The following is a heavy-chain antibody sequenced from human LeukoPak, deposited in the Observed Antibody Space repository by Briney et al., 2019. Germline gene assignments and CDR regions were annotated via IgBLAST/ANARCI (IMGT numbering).Heavy chain of an antibody. V-gene: IGHV3-11*01. Sequence: PGGSLRLSCAASGFTFSDYYMSWIRQAPGKGLEWVSYISSSGSTIYYADSVKGRFTISRDNAKISLYLQMNSLRAEDTAVYYCARDLYYDSSGYSYYWGQGTLVTVSS. CDR1: GFTFSDYY. J-gene: IGHJ4*02. CDR2: ISSSGSTI. CDR3: ARDLYYDSSGYSYY. D-gene: IGHD3-22*01.